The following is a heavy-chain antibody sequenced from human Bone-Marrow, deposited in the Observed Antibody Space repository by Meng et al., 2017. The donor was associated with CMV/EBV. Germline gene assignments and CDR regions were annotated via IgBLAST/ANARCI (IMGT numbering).Heavy chain of an antibody. Sequence: GESLKISCAASGFTFSNAWMSWVRLAPGKELEWVGRIKSKTDGGTTDYAAPVKGRFTISRDDSKNTVYLQMNSLRTEDTAVYYCTTHRGWWDNWGQGTLVTVSS. J-gene: IGHJ4*02. V-gene: IGHV3-15*01. CDR2: IKSKTDGGTT. CDR1: GFTFSNAW. D-gene: IGHD6-19*01. CDR3: TTHRGWWDN.